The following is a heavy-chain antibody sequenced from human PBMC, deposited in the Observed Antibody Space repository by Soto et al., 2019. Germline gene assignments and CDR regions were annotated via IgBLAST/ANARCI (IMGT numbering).Heavy chain of an antibody. J-gene: IGHJ6*02. V-gene: IGHV4-34*01. CDR1: GGSFSGYY. Sequence: SETLSLTCAVYGGSFSGYYWSWIRQPPGKGLEWIGEINHSGSTNYNPSLKSRVTISVDTSKNQFSLKLSSVTAADTAVYYCARVRGSSSWAYYYYYGMDVWGQGTTVTVSS. D-gene: IGHD6-13*01. CDR3: ARVRGSSSWAYYYYYGMDV. CDR2: INHSGST.